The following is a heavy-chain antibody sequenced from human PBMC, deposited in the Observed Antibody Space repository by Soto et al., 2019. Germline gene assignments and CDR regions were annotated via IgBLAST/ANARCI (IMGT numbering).Heavy chain of an antibody. D-gene: IGHD3-22*01. Sequence: TLSLTCTVSGGSFKSGSYYWSWIRQPPGKALEWLARIDWDDDEFYSPSLRSRLTISKDTSKNQVVLTMTNMAPVDTATYYCARTPGVQYDSSGSADAFEVWGQGTMVTVSS. CDR1: GGSFKSGSYY. CDR2: IDWDDDE. V-gene: IGHV2-70*16. J-gene: IGHJ3*01. CDR3: ARTPGVQYDSSGSADAFEV.